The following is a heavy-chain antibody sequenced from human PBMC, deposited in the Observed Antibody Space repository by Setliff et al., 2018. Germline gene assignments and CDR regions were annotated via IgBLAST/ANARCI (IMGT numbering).Heavy chain of an antibody. CDR1: GFSFTDYL. CDR2: INLNTGNI. J-gene: IGHJ5*02. D-gene: IGHD2-2*01. V-gene: IGHV1-2*02. CDR3: VRAPPTVVIPPGRAFFDP. Sequence: ASVKVSCKASGFSFTDYLMNWMRQAPEQGLEWMGRINLNTGNIFYAQEFQGRVTLTRDTSTSTAYMELTGLRYDDTAVYYCVRAPPTVVIPPGRAFFDPWGQGTLVTVSS.